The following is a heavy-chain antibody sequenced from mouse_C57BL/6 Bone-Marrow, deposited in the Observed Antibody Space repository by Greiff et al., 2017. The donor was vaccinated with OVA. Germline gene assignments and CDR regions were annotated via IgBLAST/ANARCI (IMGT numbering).Heavy chain of an antibody. CDR1: GFTFSSYG. Sequence: EVKLVESGGDLVKPGGSLKLSCAASGFTFSSYGMSWVRQTPDKRLEWVATISSGGSYTYYPDSVKGRFTISRDNAKNTLYLQMSSLKSEDTAMYYCSRHAYYYVSSYQFDYWGQGTTLTVSS. V-gene: IGHV5-6*01. CDR3: SRHAYYYVSSYQFDY. J-gene: IGHJ2*01. CDR2: ISSGGSYT. D-gene: IGHD1-1*01.